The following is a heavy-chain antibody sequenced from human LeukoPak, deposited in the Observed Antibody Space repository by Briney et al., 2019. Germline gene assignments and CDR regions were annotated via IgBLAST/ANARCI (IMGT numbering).Heavy chain of an antibody. CDR3: ARVSGLRHYGMDV. V-gene: IGHV3-66*01. CDR2: IYSGGST. J-gene: IGHJ6*02. D-gene: IGHD3-10*01. CDR1: GFTFSDYY. Sequence: AGGSLRLSCAASGFTFSDYYMSWVRQAPGKGLEWVSVIYSGGSTYYADSVKGRFTISRDNSKNTLYLQMNSLRAEDTAVYYCARVSGLRHYGMDVWGQGTTVTVSS.